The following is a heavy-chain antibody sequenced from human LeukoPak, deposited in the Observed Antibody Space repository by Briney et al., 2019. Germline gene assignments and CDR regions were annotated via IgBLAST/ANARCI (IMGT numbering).Heavy chain of an antibody. V-gene: IGHV3-21*01. CDR3: ARDSLSTRYYYGMDV. CDR2: ISSSSSYI. J-gene: IGHJ6*02. D-gene: IGHD5/OR15-5a*01. Sequence: PGGSLRLSCAASGFTFSSYSMNWVRQAPGKGLEWVSSISSSSSYIYYADSVKGRFTISRDNAKNSLYLQMNSLRAEDTAVYYCARDSLSTRYYYGMDVWGQGTTVTVSS. CDR1: GFTFSSYS.